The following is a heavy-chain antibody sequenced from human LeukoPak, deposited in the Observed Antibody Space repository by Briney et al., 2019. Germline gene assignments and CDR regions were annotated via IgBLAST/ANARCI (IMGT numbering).Heavy chain of an antibody. J-gene: IGHJ6*02. CDR1: GFTVSSNY. D-gene: IGHD4-23*01. CDR2: IESGGST. Sequence: GGSLRLSCAASGFTVSSNYMSWVRQAPGKGLEWVSVIESGGSTNYADSVKGRFTISRDNSKNTLYLQMNRLSPEDTAVYYCAKSQLTTVDYYGMDVWGHGTTVIVSS. CDR3: AKSQLTTVDYYGMDV. V-gene: IGHV3-53*05.